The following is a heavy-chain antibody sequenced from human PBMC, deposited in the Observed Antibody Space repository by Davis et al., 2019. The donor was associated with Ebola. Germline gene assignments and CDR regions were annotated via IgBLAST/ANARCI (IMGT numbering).Heavy chain of an antibody. Sequence: GESLKISCTASGFTFGDYAMSWVRQAPGKGLVWVSRINSDGSSTSYADSVKGRFTISRDNAKNTLYLQMNSLRAEDTAVYYCARGLSVTNDAFDIWGQGTMVTVSS. J-gene: IGHJ3*02. V-gene: IGHV3-74*01. CDR2: INSDGSST. D-gene: IGHD3-16*02. CDR1: GFTFGDYA. CDR3: ARGLSVTNDAFDI.